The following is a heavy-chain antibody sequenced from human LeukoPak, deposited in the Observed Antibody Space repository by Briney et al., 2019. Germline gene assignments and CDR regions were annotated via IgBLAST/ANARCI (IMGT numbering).Heavy chain of an antibody. CDR3: AMGITMVRGLEY. J-gene: IGHJ4*02. CDR1: GGSISSGDYY. D-gene: IGHD3-10*01. V-gene: IGHV4-30-4*01. Sequence: SQTLSLTCTVSGGSISSGDYYWSWIRQPPGKGLEWIGYIYYSGSTYYNPSLKSRVTISVDTSKNHFSLKLSSVTAADTAVYYCAMGITMVRGLEYWGQGTLVTVSS. CDR2: IYYSGST.